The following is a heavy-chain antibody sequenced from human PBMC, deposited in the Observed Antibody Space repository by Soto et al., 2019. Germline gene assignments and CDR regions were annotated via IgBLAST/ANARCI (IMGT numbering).Heavy chain of an antibody. D-gene: IGHD1-26*01. CDR1: GFTFSSYE. V-gene: IGHV3-48*03. CDR2: ISSSGSTI. Sequence: PGGSLRLSCAASGFTFSSYEMNWVRQAPGKGLEWVSYISSSGSTIYYADSVKGRFTISRDNAKNSLYLQMNSLRAEDTAVYYCARVWSGSYSPLNHFDYWGQGTLVTVSS. CDR3: ARVWSGSYSPLNHFDY. J-gene: IGHJ4*02.